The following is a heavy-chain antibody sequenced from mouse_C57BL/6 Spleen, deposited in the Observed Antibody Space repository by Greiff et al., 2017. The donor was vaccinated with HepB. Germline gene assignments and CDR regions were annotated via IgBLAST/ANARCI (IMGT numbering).Heavy chain of an antibody. CDR2: ISSGSSTI. CDR3: ASPYSGGYAMDY. J-gene: IGHJ4*01. Sequence: EVQLQESGGGLVKPGGSLKLSCAASGFTFSDYGMHWVRQAPEKGLEWVAYISSGSSTIYYADTVKGRFTISRDNAKNTLFLQMTSLRSEDTAMYYCASPYSGGYAMDYWGQGTSVTVSS. D-gene: IGHD2-10*01. CDR1: GFTFSDYG. V-gene: IGHV5-17*01.